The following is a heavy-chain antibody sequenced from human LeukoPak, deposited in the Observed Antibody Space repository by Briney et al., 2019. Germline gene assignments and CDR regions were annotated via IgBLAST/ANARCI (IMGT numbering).Heavy chain of an antibody. CDR2: ICYTGNT. CDR3: ARHFGYDDTSDYQGVPDH. J-gene: IGHJ4*02. D-gene: IGHD3-22*01. CDR1: GGSISSSSYS. Sequence: PSETLSLTCTVSGGSISSSSYSWGWIRQPPGGGLEWIGTICYTGNTYYNSSLKSRLTISVDTSKTQFSLRLSSVTAAGTAVDSCARHFGYDDTSDYQGVPDHWGQGSLVTVSS. V-gene: IGHV4-39*01.